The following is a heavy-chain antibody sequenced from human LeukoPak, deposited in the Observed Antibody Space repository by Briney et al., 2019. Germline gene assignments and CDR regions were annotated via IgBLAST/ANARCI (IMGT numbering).Heavy chain of an antibody. V-gene: IGHV4-59*01. J-gene: IGHJ4*02. Sequence: PSATLTLTCTASDDSISSYYRSWIRQPPGKGLEWIGFIYNSESTNYKPAHKSRVSISLDMSTNQCSLKLSSVSAADTDVDYCSRGSVKTHRVVVLDYWGQGTLVTVSS. D-gene: IGHD3-22*01. CDR3: SRGSVKTHRVVVLDY. CDR2: IYNSEST. CDR1: DDSISSYY.